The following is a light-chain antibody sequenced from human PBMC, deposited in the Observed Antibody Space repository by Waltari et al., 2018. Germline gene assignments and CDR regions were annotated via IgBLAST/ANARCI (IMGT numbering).Light chain of an antibody. J-gene: IGKJ3*01. Sequence: EIVLTQSPATLSLSPGEGATLSCRASQSVPGNSVAWYQQKPGQDPRLLMYDASSRATGAAAKFSGRGSGTDFTLTISRLEPGAFAIYYCQQYGTSPFTFGPGTKVDVK. CDR3: QQYGTSPFT. V-gene: IGKV3-20*01. CDR1: QSVPGNS. CDR2: DAS.